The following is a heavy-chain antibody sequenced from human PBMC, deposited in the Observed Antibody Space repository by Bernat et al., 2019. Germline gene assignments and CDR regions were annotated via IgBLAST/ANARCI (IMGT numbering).Heavy chain of an antibody. CDR1: GFSLSTSGMC. J-gene: IGHJ4*02. V-gene: IGHV2-70*15. CDR3: ARMRRAVPGPSLGVNLAS. CDR2: IDWDDDK. D-gene: IGHD6-19*01. Sequence: QVTLRESGPALVKPTQTLTLTCTFSGFSLSTSGMCVSWIRQPPGKALEWLARIDWDDDKYYSTSLKTRLTISKDTSKNQVVLTMTNMDPVDTATYYCARMRRAVPGPSLGVNLASGGKGTLVT.